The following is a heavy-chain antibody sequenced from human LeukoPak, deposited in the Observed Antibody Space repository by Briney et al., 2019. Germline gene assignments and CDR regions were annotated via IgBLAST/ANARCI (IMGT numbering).Heavy chain of an antibody. J-gene: IGHJ4*02. CDR3: AREKFGHSGSYFDY. D-gene: IGHD1-26*01. CDR2: IIPFFGTA. V-gene: IGHV1-69*13. Sequence: SVKVSCKASGGTFSSYAISWVRQAPGQGLEWMGGIIPFFGTANYVQKFQGRVTITADESTSTAYMELSSLRSEDTAVYYCAREKFGHSGSYFDYWGQGTLVTVSS. CDR1: GGTFSSYA.